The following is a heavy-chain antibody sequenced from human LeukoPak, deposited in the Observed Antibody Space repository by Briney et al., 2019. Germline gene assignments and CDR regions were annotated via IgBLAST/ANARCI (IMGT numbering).Heavy chain of an antibody. Sequence: PGGSLRLSCAASGFTFSSYAMHWVRQAPGKGLEWVAVISYDGSNKYYADSVKGRFTISRDNSKNTLYLQMNSLRAEDTAVYYCASEIIFGSFDYWGQGTLDTVSS. J-gene: IGHJ4*02. V-gene: IGHV3-30*04. CDR3: ASEIIFGSFDY. CDR1: GFTFSSYA. CDR2: ISYDGSNK. D-gene: IGHD3-3*01.